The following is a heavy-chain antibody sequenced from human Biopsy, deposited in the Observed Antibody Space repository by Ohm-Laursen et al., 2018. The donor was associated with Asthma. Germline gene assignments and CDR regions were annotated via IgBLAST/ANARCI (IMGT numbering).Heavy chain of an antibody. V-gene: IGHV3-30*01. CDR1: GFSFSNFA. Sequence: SLRLSCTASGFSFSNFAIHWVRQAPGKGLEWVGVISKDASTQDYADSVKGRFTMARDNSKNTLDLQMNSLREEDTAVYYCVRGGTDDAFDIWGQGTVVSVSS. CDR2: ISKDASTQ. J-gene: IGHJ3*02. D-gene: IGHD1-1*01. CDR3: VRGGTDDAFDI.